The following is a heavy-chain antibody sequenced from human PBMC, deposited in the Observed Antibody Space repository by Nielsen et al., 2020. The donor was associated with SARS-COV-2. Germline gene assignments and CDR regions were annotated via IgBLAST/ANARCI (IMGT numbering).Heavy chain of an antibody. J-gene: IGHJ6*02. D-gene: IGHD2-15*01. Sequence: ASVKVSCKASGYTFTGYYIHWVRQAPGQGLEWMGWINPNSGDTNYAQKFQGWVTMTTDTSISTAYMELSRLRSDDTAVYYCARTSDGSSYYGMDVWGQGTTVIVSS. CDR1: GYTFTGYY. V-gene: IGHV1-2*04. CDR3: ARTSDGSSYYGMDV. CDR2: INPNSGDT.